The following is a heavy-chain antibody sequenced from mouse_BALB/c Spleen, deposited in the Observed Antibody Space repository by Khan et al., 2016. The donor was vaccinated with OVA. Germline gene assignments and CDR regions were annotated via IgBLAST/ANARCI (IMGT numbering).Heavy chain of an antibody. Sequence: EVQLQESGPGLVKPSQSLSLTCTVTGYSITSNYAWSWIRQFPGNKLEWMGYISYSGSTNYNPSLKSRISVTRDTSENQFFLQLSSVTTEDTATYYCARQKYYGYALDYWGQGTSVTVSS. CDR3: ARQKYYGYALDY. J-gene: IGHJ4*01. V-gene: IGHV3-2*02. CDR1: GYSITSNYA. D-gene: IGHD1-1*01. CDR2: ISYSGST.